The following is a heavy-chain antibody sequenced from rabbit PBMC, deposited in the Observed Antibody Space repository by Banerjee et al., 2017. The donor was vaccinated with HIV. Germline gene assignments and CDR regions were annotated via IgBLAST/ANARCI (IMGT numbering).Heavy chain of an antibody. V-gene: IGHV1S45*01. CDR1: GSTLSRYY. J-gene: IGHJ4*01. CDR2: MYGGSSGST. D-gene: IGHD4-1*01. Sequence: QEQLVESGGGLVQPEGSLTLTCTASGSTLSRYYICWVRQAPGKGLEWIACMYGGSSGSTWYANWAKGRFTISKTSSTTVTLQMTSLTAADTATYFCARDLAGVIGWNFNLWGPGTLVTVS. CDR3: ARDLAGVIGWNFNL.